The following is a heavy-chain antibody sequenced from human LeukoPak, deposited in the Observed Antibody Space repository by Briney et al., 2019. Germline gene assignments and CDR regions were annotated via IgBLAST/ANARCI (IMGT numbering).Heavy chain of an antibody. CDR1: GGSISSYY. Sequence: SETLSLTCTVSGGSISSYYWSWIRQPPGKGLEWIGYIYYSGSTNYNPSLKSRVTISVGTSKNQFSLKLSSVTAADTAVYYCARAVAELRAFDIWGQGTMVTVSS. CDR2: IYYSGST. D-gene: IGHD1-26*01. V-gene: IGHV4-59*08. CDR3: ARAVAELRAFDI. J-gene: IGHJ3*02.